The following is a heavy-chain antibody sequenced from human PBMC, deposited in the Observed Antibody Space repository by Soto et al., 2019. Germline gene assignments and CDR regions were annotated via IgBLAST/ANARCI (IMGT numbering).Heavy chain of an antibody. Sequence: ASVKVSCKASGYTFTSYDIYWVRQATGQGLEWTGWMNPNTGNSGYAQKFQGRVTMTSDTSISTAHMELSSLRSEDTAVYYCARRAETNGWNGFGADKYYFDFWGQGTLVTVSS. CDR3: ARRAETNGWNGFGADKYYFDF. J-gene: IGHJ4*02. D-gene: IGHD1-1*01. CDR1: GYTFTSYD. CDR2: MNPNTGNS. V-gene: IGHV1-8*01.